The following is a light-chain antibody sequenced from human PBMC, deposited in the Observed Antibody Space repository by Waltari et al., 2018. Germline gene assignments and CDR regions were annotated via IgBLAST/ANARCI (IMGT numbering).Light chain of an antibody. Sequence: QSALTQTATVSGSPGQSITISCTGTSSDVGTYNLVSWYQQHPGKAPTLIIYDVNKRPSAVSNRFSCSKSGNTASLTISGLQAADEANYYCCSYAGSAITVFGGGTKVTVL. J-gene: IGLJ2*01. V-gene: IGLV2-23*02. CDR1: SSDVGTYNL. CDR3: CSYAGSAITV. CDR2: DVN.